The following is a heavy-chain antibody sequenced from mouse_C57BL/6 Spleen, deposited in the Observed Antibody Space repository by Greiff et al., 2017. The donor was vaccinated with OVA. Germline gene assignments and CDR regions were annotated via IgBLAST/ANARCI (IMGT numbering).Heavy chain of an antibody. V-gene: IGHV3-6*01. J-gene: IGHJ3*01. CDR2: ISYDGSN. CDR3: ARDGTGTPFAY. CDR1: GYSITSGYY. Sequence: EVKLVESGPGLVKPSQSLSLTCSVTGYSITSGYYWNWIRQFPGNKLEWMGYISYDGSNNYNPSLKNRISITRDTSKNQFFLKLNSVTTEDTATYYCARDGTGTPFAYWGQGTLVTVSA. D-gene: IGHD4-1*01.